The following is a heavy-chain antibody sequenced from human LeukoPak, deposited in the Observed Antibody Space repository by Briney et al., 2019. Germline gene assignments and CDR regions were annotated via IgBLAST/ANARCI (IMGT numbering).Heavy chain of an antibody. CDR3: AKDTAVAGRGDSFDY. CDR1: GFTFSSYG. Sequence: GGSLRLSCPASGFTFSSYGMHFLRQAPGKGLEWVAVISFDGSNKYYVDSVKGRFTISRDNSKNTLYLQMNSLRAEDTAVYYCAKDTAVAGRGDSFDYWGQGTLVTVSS. J-gene: IGHJ4*02. V-gene: IGHV3-30*18. CDR2: ISFDGSNK. D-gene: IGHD6-19*01.